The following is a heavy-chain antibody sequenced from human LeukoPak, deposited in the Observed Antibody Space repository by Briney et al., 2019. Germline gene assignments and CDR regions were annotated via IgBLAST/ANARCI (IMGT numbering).Heavy chain of an antibody. CDR2: IKSKIDGGTT. Sequence: PGGSLRLSCAASGFTFSNAWMSWVRQAPGKGLEWVGRIKSKIDGGTTDYAAPVKGRFTISRDDSKNTLYLQMNNLKTEDTAVYYCTRQYSYGDYYYYGMDVWGQGTTVTVSS. V-gene: IGHV3-15*01. CDR3: TRQYSYGDYYYYGMDV. CDR1: GFTFSNAW. J-gene: IGHJ6*02. D-gene: IGHD5-18*01.